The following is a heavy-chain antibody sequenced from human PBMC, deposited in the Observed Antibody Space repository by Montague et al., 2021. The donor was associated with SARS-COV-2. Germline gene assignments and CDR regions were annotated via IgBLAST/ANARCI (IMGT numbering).Heavy chain of an antibody. Sequence: SLRLSCPASGFTFSSYSVNWVRQAPGKGLEWVSSISSSSSYIYYADSVKGRFTISRDNAKSSLYLQMNSLRAEDTAVYYCARDPLDYGLWSSGSYYNAYYYYYGMDVWGQGTTVTVSS. CDR3: ARDPLDYGLWSSGSYYNAYYYYYGMDV. CDR2: ISSSSSYI. J-gene: IGHJ6*02. D-gene: IGHD3-10*01. CDR1: GFTFSSYS. V-gene: IGHV3-21*01.